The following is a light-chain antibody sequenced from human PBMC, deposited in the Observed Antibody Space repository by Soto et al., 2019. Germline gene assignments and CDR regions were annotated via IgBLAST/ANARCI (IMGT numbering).Light chain of an antibody. CDR1: QSVSSN. J-gene: IGKJ1*01. CDR2: AAS. V-gene: IGKV3-15*01. Sequence: EIVMTQSPATLSVSPGERATLSCRASQSVSSNLAWYQQKPGQAPRLLIYAASTRATGIPARFSGSGSGTEFTLTISSLQSEDFAVYYCQQYNNWPGTFGQGNKVEIK. CDR3: QQYNNWPGT.